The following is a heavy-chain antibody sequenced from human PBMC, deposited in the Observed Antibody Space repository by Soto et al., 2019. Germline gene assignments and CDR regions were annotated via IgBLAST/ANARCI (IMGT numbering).Heavy chain of an antibody. V-gene: IGHV4-4*07. CDR3: ARDPVYSGYDFPYYYGMDV. Sequence: SETLSLTCTVSGGSISSYYWSWIRQPAGKGLEWIGRIYTSGSTNYNPSLKSRVTMSVDTSKNQFSLKLSSVTAADTAVYYCARDPVYSGYDFPYYYGMDVWGQGTTVTVSS. CDR1: GGSISSYY. CDR2: IYTSGST. D-gene: IGHD5-12*01. J-gene: IGHJ6*02.